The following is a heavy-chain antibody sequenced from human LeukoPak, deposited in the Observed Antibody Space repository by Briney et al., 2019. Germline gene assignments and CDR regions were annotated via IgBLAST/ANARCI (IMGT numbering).Heavy chain of an antibody. CDR2: ISGSGGST. V-gene: IGHV3-23*01. D-gene: IGHD3-10*01. J-gene: IGHJ4*02. Sequence: GGSLRLSYAASGFTQCRLAKRYLRQAPGKGLEWVSAISGSGGSTYYADSVKGRFTISRANSKNTLYLQMNSLRAEDTAVYYCAETTSTRISILGYWGQGTLVTVSS. CDR1: GFTQCRLA. CDR3: AETTSTRISILGY.